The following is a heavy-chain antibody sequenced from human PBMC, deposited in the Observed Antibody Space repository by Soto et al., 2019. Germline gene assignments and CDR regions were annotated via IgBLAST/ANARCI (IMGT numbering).Heavy chain of an antibody. J-gene: IGHJ4*02. CDR2: INHSGST. CDR3: ARGSRNFWSGYSRALDF. CDR1: GGPFSGYY. D-gene: IGHD3-3*01. Sequence: ETLSLSCAVYGGPFSGYYGCWIRQPPGRGLELIGEINHSGSTNYNPSLKSRVTISVDTSKNQFSLKLSSVTAADTAVYYCARGSRNFWSGYSRALDFWGQGTLVTGSS. V-gene: IGHV4-34*01.